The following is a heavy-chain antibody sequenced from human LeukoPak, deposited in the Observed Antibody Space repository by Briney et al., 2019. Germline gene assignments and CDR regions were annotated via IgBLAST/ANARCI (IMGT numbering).Heavy chain of an antibody. CDR1: GYSFTSYW. Sequence: GESLKISCKGSGYSFTSYWIDWVRQMPGKGLEWMRIIYPGDSDTRYSTSFQGQVTISADKSISTAYLQWSSLKASDTAMYYCARQYGSSSREVDYWGQGTLVTVSS. V-gene: IGHV5-51*01. CDR2: IYPGDSDT. J-gene: IGHJ4*02. D-gene: IGHD6-6*01. CDR3: ARQYGSSSREVDY.